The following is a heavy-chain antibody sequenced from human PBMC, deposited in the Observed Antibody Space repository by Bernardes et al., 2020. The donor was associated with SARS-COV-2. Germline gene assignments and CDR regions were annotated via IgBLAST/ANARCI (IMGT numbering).Heavy chain of an antibody. CDR3: AKGSGYFDWLVDY. D-gene: IGHD3-9*01. J-gene: IGHJ4*02. Sequence: GGSLRLSCAASGFTFSRYWMSWIRQAPGKGLEWVANIKQDGSENYYADSVKGRFTISRDNSKNTLYLQMNSLRAEDTAEYYCAKGSGYFDWLVDYWGQGTLVTVSS. CDR1: GFTFSRYW. V-gene: IGHV3-7*03. CDR2: IKQDGSEN.